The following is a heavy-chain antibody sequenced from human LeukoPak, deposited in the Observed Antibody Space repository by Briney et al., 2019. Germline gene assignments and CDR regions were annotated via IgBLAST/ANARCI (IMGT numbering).Heavy chain of an antibody. Sequence: GGSLRLSCAAYTFTFNSYDMRWLRQAPGKGLEWFSAISGSGGSKYYADSVKGRFTISRDNAKYTLDLQMNSLRAEDTARYYWAKGRSSSGWYGIYYFYMEVCGKGATVTVSS. J-gene: IGHJ6*03. D-gene: IGHD6-19*01. CDR2: ISGSGGSK. V-gene: IGHV3-23*01. CDR1: TFTFNSYD. CDR3: AKGRSSSGWYGIYYFYMEV.